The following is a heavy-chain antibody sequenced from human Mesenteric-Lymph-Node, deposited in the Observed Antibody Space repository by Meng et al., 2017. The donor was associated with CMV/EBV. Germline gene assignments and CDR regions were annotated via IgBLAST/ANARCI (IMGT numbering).Heavy chain of an antibody. CDR3: ARGSSYDILTGYFDY. CDR2: INHSGST. Sequence: QVQLHQVGAVLLKPSETLSVTCAVYGGSFSGYYWNWIRQSPEKGLEWIGEINHSGSTTYNPSFTSRIIISVDTSTNQISLNMSSVTAADTAVYYCARGSSYDILTGYFDYWGQGALVTVSS. D-gene: IGHD3-9*01. CDR1: GGSFSGYY. J-gene: IGHJ4*02. V-gene: IGHV4-34*01.